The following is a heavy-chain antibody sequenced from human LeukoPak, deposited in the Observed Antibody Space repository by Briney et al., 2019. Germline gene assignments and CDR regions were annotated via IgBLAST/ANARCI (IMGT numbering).Heavy chain of an antibody. CDR3: ANYGSGSYRFDP. J-gene: IGHJ5*02. D-gene: IGHD3-10*01. CDR1: GGSISSGGYY. V-gene: IGHV4-31*03. Sequence: PSETLSLTCTVSGGSISSGGYYWSWIRQHPGKGLEWIGYIHHSGSSYYNPSLKSRVIISVDTSKNQCSLKLNSVTAADTAVYYCANYGSGSYRFDPWGQGTLVTVSS. CDR2: IHHSGSS.